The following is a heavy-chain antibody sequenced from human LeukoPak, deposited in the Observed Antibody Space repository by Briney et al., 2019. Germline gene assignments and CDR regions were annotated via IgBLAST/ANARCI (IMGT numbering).Heavy chain of an antibody. Sequence: SVKVSCKASGGTFSSYAISWVRQAPGQGLEWMGGIIPTFGTANYAQKFQGRVTITTDESTSTAYMELSSLRSEDTAVYYCAGVSNSQYYYYYMDVWGKGTTVTVSS. CDR1: GGTFSSYA. CDR3: AGVSNSQYYYYYMDV. CDR2: IIPTFGTA. V-gene: IGHV1-69*05. J-gene: IGHJ6*03. D-gene: IGHD4-11*01.